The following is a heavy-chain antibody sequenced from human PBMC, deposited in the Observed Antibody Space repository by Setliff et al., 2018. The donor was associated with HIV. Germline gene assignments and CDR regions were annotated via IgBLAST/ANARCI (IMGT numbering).Heavy chain of an antibody. J-gene: IGHJ5*02. CDR2: TNPNSGRT. V-gene: IGHV1-46*01. CDR3: AKDSGAWSVDH. D-gene: IGHD2-15*01. Sequence: ASVKVSCKASGYTFTSYHIHWARQAPGQGLEWMTITNPNSGRTTYAQKFQGRVTVTRDTSTSTVFMEVNSLRVVDTAVYYCAKDSGAWSVDHWGQGTLVTVSS. CDR1: GYTFTSYH.